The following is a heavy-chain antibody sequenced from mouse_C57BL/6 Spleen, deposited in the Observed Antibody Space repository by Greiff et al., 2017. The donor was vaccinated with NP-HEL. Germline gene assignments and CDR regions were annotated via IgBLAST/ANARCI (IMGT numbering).Heavy chain of an antibody. D-gene: IGHD1-1*01. CDR2: INYDGSST. CDR3: AREMLRYGSSYGYFDY. V-gene: IGHV5-16*01. J-gene: IGHJ2*01. CDR1: GFTFSDYY. Sequence: EVQRVESEGGLVQPGSSMKLSCTASGFTFSDYYMAWVRQVPEKGLEWVANINYDGSSTYYLDSLKSRFIISRDNAKNILYLQMSSLKSEDTATYYCAREMLRYGSSYGYFDYWGQGTTLTVSS.